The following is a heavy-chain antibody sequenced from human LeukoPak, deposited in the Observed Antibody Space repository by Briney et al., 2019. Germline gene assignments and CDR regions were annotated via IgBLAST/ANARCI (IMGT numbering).Heavy chain of an antibody. J-gene: IGHJ4*02. CDR3: ATDDYYDSSGYYYPLDY. CDR1: GFTFSSYE. V-gene: IGHV3-48*03. D-gene: IGHD3-22*01. Sequence: SGGSLRLSCAASGFTFSSYEMNWVRQAPGKGLEWVSYISSSGSTIYYADSVKGRFTISRDNAKNSLYLQMNSLRAEDTAVYYCATDDYYDSSGYYYPLDYWGQGTLVTVSS. CDR2: ISSSGSTI.